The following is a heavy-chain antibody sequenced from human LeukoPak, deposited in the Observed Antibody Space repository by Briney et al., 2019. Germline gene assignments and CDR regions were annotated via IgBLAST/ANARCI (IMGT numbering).Heavy chain of an antibody. CDR3: ARGYNWIFDY. J-gene: IGHJ4*02. D-gene: IGHD1-20*01. Sequence: PSETLSLTCTVSGGSISSGSYYWSWIRQPAGKGLEWIGRIYTSGSTNYNPSLKSRVTISVDTSKNQFSLKLSSVTAADTAVYYCARGYNWIFDYWGQGTLVTVSS. CDR2: IYTSGST. CDR1: GGSISSGSYY. V-gene: IGHV4-61*02.